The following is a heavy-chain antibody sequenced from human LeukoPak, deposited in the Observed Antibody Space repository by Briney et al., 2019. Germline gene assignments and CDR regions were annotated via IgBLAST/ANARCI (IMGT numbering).Heavy chain of an antibody. CDR3: ARRSGSYFNF. CDR1: GYSFANFW. J-gene: IGHJ4*02. V-gene: IGHV5-51*01. Sequence: KLGESLKISCKGSGSGYSFANFWIGWVRQMPGKGLEWMGIIYPGDSDTRYSPSFEGQVTISVDKSVNTDYLQWSSLRASDTAIYFCARRSGSYFNFWGQGTQVIVSS. CDR2: IYPGDSDT. D-gene: IGHD1-26*01.